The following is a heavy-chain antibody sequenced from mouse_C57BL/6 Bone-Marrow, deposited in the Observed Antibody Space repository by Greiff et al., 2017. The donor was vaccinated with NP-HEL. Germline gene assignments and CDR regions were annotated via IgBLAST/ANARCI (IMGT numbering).Heavy chain of an antibody. V-gene: IGHV1-54*01. CDR3: VYDGFY. CDR2: INPGSGGT. D-gene: IGHD2-3*01. Sequence: QVQLQQSGAELVRPGTSVKVSCKASGYAFTNYLIEWVKQRPGQGLEWIGVINPGSGGTNYNEQFKGKATLTADKSSSTAYMQLSSLTSEDSAVYFCVYDGFYWGQGTTLTVSS. CDR1: GYAFTNYL. J-gene: IGHJ2*01.